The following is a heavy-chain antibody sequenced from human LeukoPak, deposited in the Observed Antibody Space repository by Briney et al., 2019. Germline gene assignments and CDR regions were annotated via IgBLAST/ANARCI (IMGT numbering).Heavy chain of an antibody. D-gene: IGHD5-18*01. CDR3: AKLKKDTAMSLTDY. CDR2: ISGSGGST. J-gene: IGHJ4*02. Sequence: GGSLRLSCAASGFTVTSNYMSWVRQAPGKGLEWVSAISGSGGSTYYADSVKGRFTISRDNSKNTLYLQMNSLRAEDTAVYYCAKLKKDTAMSLTDYWGQGTLVTVSS. CDR1: GFTVTSNY. V-gene: IGHV3-23*01.